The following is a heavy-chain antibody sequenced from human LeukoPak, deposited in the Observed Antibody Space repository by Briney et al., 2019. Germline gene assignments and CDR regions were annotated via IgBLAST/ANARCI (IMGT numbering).Heavy chain of an antibody. J-gene: IGHJ4*02. D-gene: IGHD3-9*01. CDR1: GGSISRSDYY. CDR3: AASENWFFDY. Sequence: PSQTLPLTCSVSGGSISRSDYYWSWLRQPPGKGLEWVGFTDDSGNTFYNPSLKSRVSISVDTSKNQFSLRMSSVTAADTAVYYCAASENWFFDYWGQGTLVTVSS. V-gene: IGHV4-30-4*01. CDR2: TDDSGNT.